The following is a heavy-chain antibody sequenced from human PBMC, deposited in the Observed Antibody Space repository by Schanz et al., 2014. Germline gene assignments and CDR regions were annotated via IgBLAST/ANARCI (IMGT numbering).Heavy chain of an antibody. CDR2: IEFSGGTT. CDR1: GFTFRSYA. CDR3: ARDLISSGWYG. D-gene: IGHD6-19*01. V-gene: IGHV3-23*04. J-gene: IGHJ4*02. Sequence: EVQLVESGGGLVKPGGSLRLSCIGSGFTFRSYALGWVRQAPGKGLEWVSGIEFSGGTTYYADSVKGRFTISRDNSKNTLYLQMNSLRADDTAVYYCARDLISSGWYGWGQGTLVTVSS.